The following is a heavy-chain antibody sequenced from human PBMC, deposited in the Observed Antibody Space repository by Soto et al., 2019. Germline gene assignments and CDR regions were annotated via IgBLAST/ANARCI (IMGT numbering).Heavy chain of an antibody. V-gene: IGHV4-4*07. J-gene: IGHJ6*02. CDR1: GGSISSYY. D-gene: IGHD3-10*01. CDR2: IDTSGTT. Sequence: QVQVQESGPGLVKPSETLSLTCTVSGGSISSYYVSWIRQSAGKGLEWIGRIDTSGTTNYNPSLNSRVTMSVDASKNHFSLNLSSVTAADTAVYYCARGPRGYVYYHGMDVWGQGTTVTVSS. CDR3: ARGPRGYVYYHGMDV.